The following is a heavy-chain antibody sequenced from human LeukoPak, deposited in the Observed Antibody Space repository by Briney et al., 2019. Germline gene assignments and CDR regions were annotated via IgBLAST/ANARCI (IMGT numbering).Heavy chain of an antibody. CDR2: ISYDGSNK. Sequence: GGSLRLSCAASGFTFSSYAMHWVRQAPGKGLEWVAVISYDGSNKYYADSVKGRFTISRDNSKNTLYLQMNSLRAEDTAVYYCARDRGRSGSYYKGDYWGQGTLVTVSS. V-gene: IGHV3-30-3*01. CDR1: GFTFSSYA. D-gene: IGHD3-10*01. J-gene: IGHJ4*02. CDR3: ARDRGRSGSYYKGDY.